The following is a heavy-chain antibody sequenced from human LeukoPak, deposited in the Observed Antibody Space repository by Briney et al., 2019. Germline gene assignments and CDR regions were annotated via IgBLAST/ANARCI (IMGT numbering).Heavy chain of an antibody. CDR2: IYYSGST. CDR3: ARVKSVGATIDY. Sequence: PSETLSLTCTVSGGSISSYYWSWIRQPPGKGLEWIGYIYYSGSTNYNPSLKSRVTISVDTSKNQFSLKLSSVTAADTAVYYCARVKSVGATIDYWGQGTLVTVSS. J-gene: IGHJ4*02. D-gene: IGHD1-26*01. CDR1: GGSISSYY. V-gene: IGHV4-59*12.